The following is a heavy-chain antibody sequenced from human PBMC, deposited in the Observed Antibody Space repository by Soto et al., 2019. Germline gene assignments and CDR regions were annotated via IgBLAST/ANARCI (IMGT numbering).Heavy chain of an antibody. V-gene: IGHV1-18*01. CDR2: ISLYSDGT. Sequence: QVQLVQSGGEVKRPGASVTVACKTSGYTVSNYGITWVRQAPGQPLEWLGGISLYSDGTNYSQKFQGRVSMTTDTSTTTAYMELRSLRSDDTAVYYCARVVPGAEAWFGPWGQGTLVTVSS. CDR1: GYTVSNYG. D-gene: IGHD2-2*01. CDR3: ARVVPGAEAWFGP. J-gene: IGHJ5*02.